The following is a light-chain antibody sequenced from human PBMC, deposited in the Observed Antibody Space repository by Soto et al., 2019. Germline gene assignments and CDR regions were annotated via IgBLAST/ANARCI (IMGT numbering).Light chain of an antibody. V-gene: IGKV3-20*01. CDR3: QQYGTSPSSIT. J-gene: IGKJ5*01. Sequence: EILLTQSPSTLSLSPGDRAILSCRASERVKSAYLAWYQQKPGQAPRLVMYDATNRASGIPDRFSGSGFGTDFNLTISRLEPEDFAVFYCQQYGTSPSSITFGQGTRLEIK. CDR1: ERVKSAY. CDR2: DAT.